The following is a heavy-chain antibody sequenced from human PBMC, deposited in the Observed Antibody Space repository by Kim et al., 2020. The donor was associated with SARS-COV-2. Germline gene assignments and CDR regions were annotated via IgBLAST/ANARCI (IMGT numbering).Heavy chain of an antibody. J-gene: IGHJ3*02. Sequence: SETLSLTCIVSDGSISTPGHYWSWIRQLPGKGLEWIGYIYYSGATYYKSSLKSRVTISLDTSKNHFSLALSSVTAADTAVYFCARGNGVPSAIRGRAFD. CDR1: DGSISTPGHY. D-gene: IGHD2-2*01. CDR3: ARGNGVPSAIRGRAFD. V-gene: IGHV4-31*03. CDR2: IYYSGAT.